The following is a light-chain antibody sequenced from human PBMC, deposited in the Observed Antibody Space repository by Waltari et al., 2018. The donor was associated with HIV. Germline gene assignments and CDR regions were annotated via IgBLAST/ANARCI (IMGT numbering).Light chain of an antibody. V-gene: IGLV6-57*03. CDR3: QSFETGTQV. J-gene: IGLJ3*02. CDR1: SGRIDSNY. CDR2: ADD. Sequence: KFMLTQPHSMSESPGKTVTLACPRTSGRIDSNYAQWFQQRPGRAPTTVIFADDRRPSGVPARFSGSLDKSSNSASLTISGLRPEDEADYYCQSFETGTQVFGGGTKLTVL.